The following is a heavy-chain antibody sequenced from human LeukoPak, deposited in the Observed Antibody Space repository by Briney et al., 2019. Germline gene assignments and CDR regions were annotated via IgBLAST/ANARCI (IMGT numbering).Heavy chain of an antibody. V-gene: IGHV1-18*01. CDR3: VSTLTPGIAAAGTDRFVFPY. CDR2: ISAYNGNT. CDR1: GYTFASYG. D-gene: IGHD6-13*01. Sequence: GASVKVSCKASGYTFASYGISWVRQAPGQGLEWMGWISAYNGNTNYAQKLQGRVTMTTDTSTSTAYMELRSLRSDDTAVYYCVSTLTPGIAAAGTDRFVFPYWGQGTLVTVSS. J-gene: IGHJ4*02.